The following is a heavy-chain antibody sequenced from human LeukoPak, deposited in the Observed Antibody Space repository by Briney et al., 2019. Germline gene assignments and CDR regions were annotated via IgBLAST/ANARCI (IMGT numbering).Heavy chain of an antibody. CDR1: GFTFSSYS. V-gene: IGHV3-48*04. CDR2: ISSSSSTI. J-gene: IGHJ4*02. CDR3: ARDWSRITMVRGAIMDY. Sequence: GGSLRLSCAASGFTFSSYSMNWVRQAPGKGLEWVSYISSSSSTIYYADSVKGRFTISRDNAKNSLYLQMNSLRAEDTAVYYCARDWSRITMVRGAIMDYWGQGTLVTVSS. D-gene: IGHD3-10*01.